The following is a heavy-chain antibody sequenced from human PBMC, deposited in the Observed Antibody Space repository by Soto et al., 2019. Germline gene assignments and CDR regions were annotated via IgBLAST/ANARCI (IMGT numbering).Heavy chain of an antibody. CDR2: INGDGTIR. V-gene: IGHV3-74*01. CDR3: VRSWGV. Sequence: EVHLAESGGGLVQPGGSRRLSCAASGFNFSSSWMHWVRQAPGKGLVWVSRINGDGTIRSYADAVKGRFTISRDNAKNTLYLQMSSLRADDTAVYYCVRSWGVWGRGTTVSVSS. J-gene: IGHJ6*02. CDR1: GFNFSSSW. D-gene: IGHD3-16*01.